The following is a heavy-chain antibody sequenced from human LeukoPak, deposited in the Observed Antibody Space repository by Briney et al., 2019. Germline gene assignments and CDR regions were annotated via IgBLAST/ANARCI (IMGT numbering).Heavy chain of an antibody. CDR3: ARLLLGYQWLVPGMDV. J-gene: IGHJ6*02. D-gene: IGHD6-19*01. Sequence: ASVKVSCKASGGTFSSYAISWVRQAPGQGLERMGRIIPILGIANYAQKFQGRVTITADKSTSTAYMELSSLRSEDTAVYYCARLLLGYQWLVPGMDVWGQGTTVTVSS. CDR2: IIPILGIA. CDR1: GGTFSSYA. V-gene: IGHV1-69*04.